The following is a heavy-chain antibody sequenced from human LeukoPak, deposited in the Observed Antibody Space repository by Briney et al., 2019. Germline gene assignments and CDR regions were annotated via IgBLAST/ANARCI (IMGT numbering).Heavy chain of an antibody. CDR1: GFTFSSYS. J-gene: IGHJ5*02. D-gene: IGHD3-10*01. Sequence: GGSLRLSCAASGFTFSSYSMNWVRQAPGKGLEWVAVISYDGSNKYYADSVKGRFTISRDNSKNTLYLQMNSLRAEDTAVYYCARAARLWFGEKSWFDPWGQGTLVTVSS. CDR2: ISYDGSNK. CDR3: ARAARLWFGEKSWFDP. V-gene: IGHV3-30*03.